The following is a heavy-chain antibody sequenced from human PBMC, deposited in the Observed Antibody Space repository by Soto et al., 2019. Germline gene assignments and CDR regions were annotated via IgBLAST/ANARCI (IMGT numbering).Heavy chain of an antibody. CDR1: GFTFSSYW. D-gene: IGHD2-21*01. CDR3: ADEIGRVVATVYYYYGMDF. CDR2: INSDGSST. Sequence: EVPLVESGGGLVQPGGSLRLSCAASGFTFSSYWMHWVRQAPGKGLVWVSRINSDGSSTSYADSVKGRFTISRDNGXNXRXXQMNSLGAEDTDVYYVADEIGRVVATVYYYYGMDFWGQGTTVTVSS. V-gene: IGHV3-74*01. J-gene: IGHJ6*02.